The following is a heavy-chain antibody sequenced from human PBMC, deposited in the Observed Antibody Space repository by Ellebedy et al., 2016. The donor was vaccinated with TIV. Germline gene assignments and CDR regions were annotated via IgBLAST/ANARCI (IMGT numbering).Heavy chain of an antibody. D-gene: IGHD3-22*01. CDR3: AINLPGGYYDY. CDR2: ISSSRSYI. J-gene: IGHJ4*02. Sequence: GESLKISCAASGFTFSSYSMNWVRQAPGKGLEWVSSISSSRSYIYYADSVKGRFTISRDNAKNSLYLQMNSLRAEDTAVYYCAINLPGGYYDYWGQGTLVTVSS. V-gene: IGHV3-21*01. CDR1: GFTFSSYS.